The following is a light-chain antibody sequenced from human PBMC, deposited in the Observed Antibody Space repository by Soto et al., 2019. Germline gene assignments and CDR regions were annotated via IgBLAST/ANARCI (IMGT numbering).Light chain of an antibody. Sequence: QSVLTQPASVSGSPGQSITISCTGTSSDVGGYNYVSWYQQHPGKAPKLMIYEVNYRPSGVSNRFSGSKSGNTASLTISGHQAEDEADYYCLSYASTSTGVFGTGTNVTVL. CDR3: LSYASTSTGV. V-gene: IGLV2-14*01. J-gene: IGLJ1*01. CDR2: EVN. CDR1: SSDVGGYNY.